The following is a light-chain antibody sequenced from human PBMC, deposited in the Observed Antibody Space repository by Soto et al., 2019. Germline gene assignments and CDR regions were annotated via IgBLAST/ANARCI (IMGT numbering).Light chain of an antibody. CDR2: GVN. Sequence: SSLTQPASVSGCPGQWITISCTVTSSDIAYYNYVVWYRQDPGKAPKLIIYGVNNRPSWLYDRFSGSKSRNTASLIISGLQAEDEADYYCTSYTTSSTLVVFGGGTKLTV. J-gene: IGLJ3*02. V-gene: IGLV2-14*01. CDR3: TSYTTSSTLVV. CDR1: SSDIAYYNY.